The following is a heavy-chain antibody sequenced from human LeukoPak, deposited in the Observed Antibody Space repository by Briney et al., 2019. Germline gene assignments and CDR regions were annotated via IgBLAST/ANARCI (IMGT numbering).Heavy chain of an antibody. V-gene: IGHV1-8*01. J-gene: IGHJ6*02. CDR3: ARSAEISGYWPKVVVDV. CDR1: GYTFNNYD. CDR2: MQPNTGKT. D-gene: IGHD3-22*01. Sequence: ASVKVSCKASGYTFNNYDINWLRQASGQGLEWMGWMQPNTGKTGYAQNFQGRVTMTSNTSISTAYMEVSSLRSDDTAVYYCARSAEISGYWPKVVVDVWGQGTTVTVSS.